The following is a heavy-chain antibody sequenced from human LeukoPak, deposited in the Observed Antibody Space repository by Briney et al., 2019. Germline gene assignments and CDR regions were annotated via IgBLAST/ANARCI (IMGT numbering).Heavy chain of an antibody. CDR3: ARARLERYMDV. V-gene: IGHV4-61*02. Sequence: SETLSLTCTVSGGSISSGSYYWSWIRQPAGKGLEWIGRIYTSGSTNYNPSLKSRVTMSVDTAKNQFSLKLSSVSAADTAVYYCARARLERYMDVWGKGTTVTVSS. CDR1: GGSISSGSYY. D-gene: IGHD1-1*01. CDR2: IYTSGST. J-gene: IGHJ6*03.